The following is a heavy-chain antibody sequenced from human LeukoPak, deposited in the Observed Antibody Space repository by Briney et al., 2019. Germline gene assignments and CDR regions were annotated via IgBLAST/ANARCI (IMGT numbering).Heavy chain of an antibody. CDR1: GFTFSSYW. D-gene: IGHD3-16*01. Sequence: PGGSLRLSCSASGFTFSSYWMSWVRQTTGKGLECVAKIREDGNEKFYVDSVKSRFTISRDNAKNSVYLQMNSLRVEDTAVYFCARDYIGGWNDHWGQGTLVTVSS. J-gene: IGHJ4*02. CDR2: IREDGNEK. CDR3: ARDYIGGWNDH. V-gene: IGHV3-7*01.